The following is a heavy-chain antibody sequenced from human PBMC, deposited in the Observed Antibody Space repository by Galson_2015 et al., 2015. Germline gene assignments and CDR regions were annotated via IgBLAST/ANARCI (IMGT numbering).Heavy chain of an antibody. Sequence: QSGAEVKKPGDSLTISCQGSGYTFTSYWIGWVRQMPGKGLEWMGIIYPGDSDTRYSPSFQGQVTISADKSISTAYLQWSSLKASDTAMYYCARRLPLTTQNAFEIWGQGTMVTVSS. J-gene: IGHJ3*02. D-gene: IGHD4-17*01. CDR1: GYTFTSYW. CDR3: ARRLPLTTQNAFEI. V-gene: IGHV5-51*01. CDR2: IYPGDSDT.